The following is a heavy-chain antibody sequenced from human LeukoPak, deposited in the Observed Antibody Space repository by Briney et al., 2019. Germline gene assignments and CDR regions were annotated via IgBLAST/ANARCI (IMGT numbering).Heavy chain of an antibody. Sequence: ASVKVSCKASAYTFTDYFIHWVRQAPGQGLEWMGWLNPYSGATNYARRFHGRVTMTRDTSINTAYMELSSLRSDDMGIYYCARAYKRDSTGPLGYWGQGTLVTVSS. CDR1: AYTFTDYF. CDR3: ARAYKRDSTGPLGY. D-gene: IGHD3-22*01. J-gene: IGHJ4*02. CDR2: LNPYSGAT. V-gene: IGHV1-2*02.